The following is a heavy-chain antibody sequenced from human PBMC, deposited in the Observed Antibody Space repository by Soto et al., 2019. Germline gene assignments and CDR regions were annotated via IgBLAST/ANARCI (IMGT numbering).Heavy chain of an antibody. D-gene: IGHD3-10*02. J-gene: IGHJ2*01. CDR3: TTDIFGGPLIEGWYFDL. Sequence: PGGSLRLSCAASGFTFSNAWMNWVRQAPGKGLEWVGRIKSKTDGGTTDYAAPVKGRFTISRDDSKNTLYLQMNSLKTEDTAVYYCTTDIFGGPLIEGWYFDLWGRGTLVTVSS. V-gene: IGHV3-15*07. CDR2: IKSKTDGGTT. CDR1: GFTFSNAW.